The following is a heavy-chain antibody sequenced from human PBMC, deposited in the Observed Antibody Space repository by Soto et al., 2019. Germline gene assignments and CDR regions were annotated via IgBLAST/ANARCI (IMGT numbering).Heavy chain of an antibody. CDR1: GGSISSYY. Sequence: QVQLQESGPGLVKPSETLSLTCTVSGGSISSYYWSWIRQPPGKGLEWIGYIYYSGSTNYNPSLKSRVTISVDTSKNQFSLKLSSVTAADTAVYYCARGHGDYIPGHAFDIWGQGTMVTVSS. CDR3: ARGHGDYIPGHAFDI. CDR2: IYYSGST. D-gene: IGHD4-17*01. J-gene: IGHJ3*02. V-gene: IGHV4-59*01.